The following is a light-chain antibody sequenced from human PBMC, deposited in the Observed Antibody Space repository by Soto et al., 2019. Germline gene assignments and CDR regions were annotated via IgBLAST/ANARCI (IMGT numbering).Light chain of an antibody. CDR1: SSNIKTNG. CDR2: SNN. Sequence: QSVLTQPPSASGTPGQRVTISCSGGSSNIKTNGVSWYQQVPGAAPKLLIYSNNQRPSGAPDRFTGSKSGTSASLAIAGLQSEDEATYLCATWDDSLNGLIFGGGTKLTVL. CDR3: ATWDDSLNGLI. J-gene: IGLJ2*01. V-gene: IGLV1-44*01.